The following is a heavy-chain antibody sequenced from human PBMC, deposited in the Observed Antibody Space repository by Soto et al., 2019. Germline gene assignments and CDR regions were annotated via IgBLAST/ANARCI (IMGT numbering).Heavy chain of an antibody. Sequence: QVQLVESGGGLVKPGGSLRLSCAASGFTFSDYYMSWIRQAPGKGLEWVSYISSSSSYTNYADSVKGRFTISRDNAKNSLYLQMNSLRAEDTAVYYCARDGWELRNYYYGMDVWGQGTTVTVS. J-gene: IGHJ6*02. CDR3: ARDGWELRNYYYGMDV. V-gene: IGHV3-11*05. CDR1: GFTFSDYY. D-gene: IGHD1-26*01. CDR2: ISSSSSYT.